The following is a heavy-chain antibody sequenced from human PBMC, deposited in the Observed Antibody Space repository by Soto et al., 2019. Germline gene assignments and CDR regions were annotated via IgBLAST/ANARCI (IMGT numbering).Heavy chain of an antibody. J-gene: IGHJ4*02. CDR3: ASRSRVEYGDYEGYYFDY. Sequence: QVQLQQWGAGLLKPSETLSLTCAVYGGSFSGYYWSWIRQPPGKGLEWIGEINHSGSTNYNPSLKSRVTIAVDTSKNQFSLKLSSVTAADTAVYDCASRSRVEYGDYEGYYFDYWGQGTLVTVSS. CDR1: GGSFSGYY. D-gene: IGHD4-17*01. V-gene: IGHV4-34*01. CDR2: INHSGST.